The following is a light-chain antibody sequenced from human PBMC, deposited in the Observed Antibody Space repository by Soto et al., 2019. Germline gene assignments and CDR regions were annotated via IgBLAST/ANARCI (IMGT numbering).Light chain of an antibody. J-gene: IGLJ3*02. V-gene: IGLV2-23*01. Sequence: QSVLTQPASVSGSPGQSITISCTETSSDVGNYNFVSWYQHHPGKAPKLIIYEGSKRPSGVPNRFSGSKSGNTASLTISGLQAEDEADYYCCLYAGSSSWVFGGGTKLTVL. CDR3: CLYAGSSSWV. CDR1: SSDVGNYNF. CDR2: EGS.